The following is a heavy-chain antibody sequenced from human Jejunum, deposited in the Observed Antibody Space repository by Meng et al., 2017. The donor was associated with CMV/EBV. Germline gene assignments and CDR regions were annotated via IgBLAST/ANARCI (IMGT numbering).Heavy chain of an antibody. Sequence: SFNTYTMNWVRQAPGKGLEWVSPIGSRNTYIYYADSVKGRFTISRDHARNSLYLQINSLRAEDTAVYYCARMGDSSSPLGFALDYWGQGTRVTVSS. J-gene: IGHJ4*02. D-gene: IGHD6-6*01. CDR1: SFNTYT. CDR3: ARMGDSSSPLGFALDY. V-gene: IGHV3-21*04. CDR2: IGSRNTYI.